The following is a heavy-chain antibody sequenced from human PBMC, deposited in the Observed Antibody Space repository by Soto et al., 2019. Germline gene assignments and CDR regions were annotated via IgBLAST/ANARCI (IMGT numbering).Heavy chain of an antibody. D-gene: IGHD1-1*01. V-gene: IGHV4-39*01. J-gene: IGHJ4*02. CDR3: ATSQRDYNWNYFDH. CDR1: GGSISGSYYY. CDR2: VFYTVFT. Sequence: PSETLSLTCAVSGGSISGSYYYWGWLLQSPGKGPEWIGSVFYTVFTSYNPSLESRVSVYVDTSKNQLSLKVSGVSAADTAVYYCATSQRDYNWNYFDHWGQGALVSVSS.